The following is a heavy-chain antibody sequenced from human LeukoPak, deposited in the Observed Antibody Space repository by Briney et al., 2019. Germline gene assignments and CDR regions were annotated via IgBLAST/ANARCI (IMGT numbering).Heavy chain of an antibody. Sequence: PGGALRLSCAASGFTFSSYAMNWVRQAPGKGLEWVSAINGGGSSTYYADSVKGRFTISRDNSKNTLYLQMNSLRAEDTAVYYCAKPARTDYADYWGQGTLVTVSS. V-gene: IGHV3-23*01. CDR2: INGGGSST. J-gene: IGHJ4*02. D-gene: IGHD1-14*01. CDR1: GFTFSSYA. CDR3: AKPARTDYADY.